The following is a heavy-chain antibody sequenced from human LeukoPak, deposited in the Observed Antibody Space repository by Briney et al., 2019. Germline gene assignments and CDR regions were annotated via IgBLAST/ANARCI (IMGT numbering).Heavy chain of an antibody. CDR2: ISSSSSTI. V-gene: IGHV3-48*01. J-gene: IGHJ3*02. Sequence: GGSLRLSCAASGFTVRNNYMSWVRQAPGKGLEWVSYISSSSSTIYYADSVKGRFTISRDNAKNSLYLQMNSLRAEDTAVYYCAREGVAAAGSDAFDIWGQGTMVTVSS. CDR1: GFTVRNNY. CDR3: AREGVAAAGSDAFDI. D-gene: IGHD6-13*01.